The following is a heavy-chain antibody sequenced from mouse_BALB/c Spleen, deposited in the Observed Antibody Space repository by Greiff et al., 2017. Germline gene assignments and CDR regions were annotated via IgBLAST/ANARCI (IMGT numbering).Heavy chain of an antibody. CDR1: GFSLTSYG. Sequence: VKLMESGPGLVAPSQSLSITCTVSGFSLTSYGVHWVRQPSGKGLEWLGVIWAGGSTNYNSALMSRLSISKDNSKSQVFLKMNSLQTDDTAMYYCARGYGNFYAMDYWGQGTSVTVSS. J-gene: IGHJ4*01. CDR3: ARGYGNFYAMDY. V-gene: IGHV2-9*02. CDR2: IWAGGST. D-gene: IGHD2-10*02.